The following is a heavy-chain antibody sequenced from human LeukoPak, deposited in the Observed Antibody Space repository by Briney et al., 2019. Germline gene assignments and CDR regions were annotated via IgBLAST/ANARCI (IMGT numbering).Heavy chain of an antibody. CDR2: IYTSGST. D-gene: IGHD3-3*01. V-gene: IGHV4-61*02. CDR1: GGSISSGSYY. J-gene: IGHJ6*03. Sequence: SQTLSLTCTVSGGSISSGSYYWSWIRQPAGKGLEWIGRIYTSGSTNYNPSLKSRVTISVDTSKNQFSLKLSSVTAADTAVYYCARQGYYDFWSGNYYYYYYMDVWGKGTTVTVSS. CDR3: ARQGYYDFWSGNYYYYYYMDV.